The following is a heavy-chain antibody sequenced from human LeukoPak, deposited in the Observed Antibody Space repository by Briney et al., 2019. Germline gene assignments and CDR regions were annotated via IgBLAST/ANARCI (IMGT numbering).Heavy chain of an antibody. Sequence: GASVTVSCKASGYTFTIYGISWVRQAPGHGLEWMGWISAYNGNTNYAQKLQGRVNMTPDTSTSTAYLELRSLRSDDTAVYYCARAVEWWELPQGMDVWGQGTTVTVSS. CDR2: ISAYNGNT. D-gene: IGHD1-26*01. J-gene: IGHJ6*02. V-gene: IGHV1-18*01. CDR1: GYTFTIYG. CDR3: ARAVEWWELPQGMDV.